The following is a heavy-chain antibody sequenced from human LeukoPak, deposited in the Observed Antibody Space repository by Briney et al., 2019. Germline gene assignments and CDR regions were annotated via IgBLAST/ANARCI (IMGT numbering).Heavy chain of an antibody. CDR2: ISSSSSYI. CDR1: GFTFSSYS. CDR3: ARANYDILTGYQGPFDY. D-gene: IGHD3-9*01. J-gene: IGHJ4*02. Sequence: PGGSLRLSCAASGFTFSSYSMNWVRQAPGKGLEWVSSISSSSSYIYYADSVKGRFTISRDNAKNSLYLQMNSLRAEDTAVYYCARANYDILTGYQGPFDYWGQGTLVTVSS. V-gene: IGHV3-21*01.